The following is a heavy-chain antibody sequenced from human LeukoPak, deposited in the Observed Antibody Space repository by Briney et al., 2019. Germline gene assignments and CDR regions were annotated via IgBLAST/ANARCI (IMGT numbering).Heavy chain of an antibody. J-gene: IGHJ5*02. CDR2: VSRFGGTT. CDR1: GFTFSSYA. CDR3: VKHVGSRWSNNRFDP. D-gene: IGHD6-13*01. Sequence: GFLRLSCAASGFTFSSYAMSWVRQAPGKGLEWVSAVSRFGGTTYYADSAKGRFTISRDNSDNTVYLQMNSLRVGDTALYYCVKHVGSRWSNNRFDPWGQGTLVTVS. V-gene: IGHV3-23*01.